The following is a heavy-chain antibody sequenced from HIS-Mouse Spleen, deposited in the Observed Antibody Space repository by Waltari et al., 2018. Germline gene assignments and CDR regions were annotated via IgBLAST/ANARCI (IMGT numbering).Heavy chain of an antibody. Sequence: QLQLQESGPGLVKPSETLSLTCTVPRGSISSSSYYWGWIRPPPGKGLEWIGSIYYSGSTYYNPSLKSRVTISVDTSKNQFSLKLSSVTAADTAVYYCAREIPYSSSWYDWYFDLWGRGTLVTVSS. V-gene: IGHV4-39*07. D-gene: IGHD6-13*01. J-gene: IGHJ2*01. CDR3: AREIPYSSSWYDWYFDL. CDR1: RGSISSSSYY. CDR2: IYYSGST.